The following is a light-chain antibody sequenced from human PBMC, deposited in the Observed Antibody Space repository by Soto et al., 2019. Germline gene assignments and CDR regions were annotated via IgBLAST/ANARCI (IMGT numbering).Light chain of an antibody. CDR2: EGS. CDR3: CSYAGSTTVI. CDR1: TRDVGTYSL. J-gene: IGLJ2*01. Sequence: QSALTQPASVSGSPGQSITVSCIGTTRDVGTYSLVSWYQQNPGKAPKLFIYEGSKRHSGVSYRFSGFKSGNTASLTISGLQSEDEADDNFCSYAGSTTVIVGGGTKVTVL. V-gene: IGLV2-23*01.